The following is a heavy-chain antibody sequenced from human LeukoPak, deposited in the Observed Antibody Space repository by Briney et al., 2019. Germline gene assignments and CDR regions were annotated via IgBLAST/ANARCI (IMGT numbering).Heavy chain of an antibody. CDR2: IYSGGST. CDR3: AREKIMVRGVYDY. D-gene: IGHD3-10*01. Sequence: PGGSLRLSCAASGFSVSSNYMSRVRQAPGKGLEWVSVIYSGGSTSYVDSVKGRFTISRDNSKNTLYLQMNSLRAEDTAVYYCAREKIMVRGVYDYWGQGTLVTVSS. CDR1: GFSVSSNY. J-gene: IGHJ4*02. V-gene: IGHV3-53*01.